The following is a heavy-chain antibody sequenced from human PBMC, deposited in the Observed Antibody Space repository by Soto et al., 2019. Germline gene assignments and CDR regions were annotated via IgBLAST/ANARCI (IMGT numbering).Heavy chain of an antibody. CDR3: ARRISNSRGITTVRGVIAATGFDY. CDR1: GYTFTSYG. CDR2: ISAYNGNT. J-gene: IGHJ4*02. Sequence: QVQLVQSGAEVKKPGASVKVSCKASGYTFTSYGISWVRQAPGQGLEWMGWISAYNGNTNYAQKLQGRVTMTTDTSTSTAYMELRSLRSDDTAVYYCARRISNSRGITTVRGVIAATGFDYWGQGTLVTVSS. D-gene: IGHD3-10*01. V-gene: IGHV1-18*01.